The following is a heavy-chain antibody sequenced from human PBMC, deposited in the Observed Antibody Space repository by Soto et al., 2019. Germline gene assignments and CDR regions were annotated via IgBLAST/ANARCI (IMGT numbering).Heavy chain of an antibody. D-gene: IGHD2-2*01. J-gene: IGHJ6*02. CDR3: ARHVPAASYYYAMDV. Sequence: QVQLVQAGAGVKKPGSSVKVSCKASGGTFSSYAISWVRQAPGQGLEWMGGIIPIFGTANYAQKIKGRGTINADESTTTAYMERSSLRSEDTAVYYCARHVPAASYYYAMDVWGQGTTVTISS. V-gene: IGHV1-69*12. CDR1: GGTFSSYA. CDR2: IIPIFGTA.